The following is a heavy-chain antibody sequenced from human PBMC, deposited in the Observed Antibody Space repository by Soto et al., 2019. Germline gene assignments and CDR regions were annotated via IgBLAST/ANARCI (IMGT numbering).Heavy chain of an antibody. V-gene: IGHV3-48*02. J-gene: IGHJ4*02. CDR1: GFTFSSYS. Sequence: GGSLRLSCAASGFTFSSYSMNWVRQAPGKGLEWVSYISSSSSTIYYADSVKGRFTISRDNAKNSLYLRMNSLRDEDTAVYYCARDQTTVVTPSFDYWGQGTLVTVSS. CDR2: ISSSSSTI. D-gene: IGHD4-17*01. CDR3: ARDQTTVVTPSFDY.